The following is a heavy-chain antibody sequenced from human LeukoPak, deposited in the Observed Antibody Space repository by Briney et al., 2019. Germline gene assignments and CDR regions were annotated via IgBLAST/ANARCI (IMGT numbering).Heavy chain of an antibody. CDR3: ARDLPGPVAGIDAFDV. D-gene: IGHD6-19*01. Sequence: QSGGSLRLSCAASGFTFSRYAMSWVRQAPGKGLEWVSGISGSGGTIYYGDSVKGRVTISRESSKNTLYLQMNSLGAEDTAVYYCARDLPGPVAGIDAFDVWGQGTMVTVSS. J-gene: IGHJ3*01. CDR1: GFTFSRYA. V-gene: IGHV3-23*01. CDR2: ISGSGGTI.